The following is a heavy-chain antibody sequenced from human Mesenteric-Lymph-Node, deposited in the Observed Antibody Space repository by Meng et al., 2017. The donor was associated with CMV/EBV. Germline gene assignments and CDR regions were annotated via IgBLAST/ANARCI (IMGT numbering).Heavy chain of an antibody. V-gene: IGHV4-34*01. CDR3: ARGSDIPVNNY. CDR2: INHSGVP. J-gene: IGHJ4*02. CDR1: GGSFSVYY. Sequence: QVQLKQWGAGLLKPSETLPLTCAVYGGSFSVYYWSWIRQPPGKGLEWIGEINHSGVPNYNPSLKSRVTISLDRSKNQFSLKLSSVTAEDTAVYYCARGSDIPVNNYWGQGTLVTVSS. D-gene: IGHD2-15*01.